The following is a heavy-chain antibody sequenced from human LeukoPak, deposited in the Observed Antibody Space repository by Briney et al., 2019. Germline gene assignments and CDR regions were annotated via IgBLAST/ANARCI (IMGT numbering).Heavy chain of an antibody. D-gene: IGHD3-10*01. Sequence: SETLSLTCAVSGGSISSSNWWSWVRQPPGKGLEWIGEIYHSGSTNYNPSLKSRVTISVDKSKNQFSLKLNSVTAADTAVYYCAGYGSGSYHKAFDYWGQGTLVTVSS. CDR2: IYHSGST. J-gene: IGHJ4*02. CDR3: AGYGSGSYHKAFDY. CDR1: GGSISSSNW. V-gene: IGHV4-4*02.